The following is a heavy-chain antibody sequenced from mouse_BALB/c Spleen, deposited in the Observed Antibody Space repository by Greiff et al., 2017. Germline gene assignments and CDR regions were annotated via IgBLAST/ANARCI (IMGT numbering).Heavy chain of an antibody. CDR1: GFTFSSFG. V-gene: IGHV5-17*02. J-gene: IGHJ4*01. CDR2: ISSGSSTI. D-gene: IGHD1-1*01. CDR3: ARDYYYGSSYYGMDY. Sequence: EVKLVESGGGLVQPGGSRKLSCAASGFTFSSFGMHWVRQAPEKGLEWVAYISSGSSTIYYADTVKGRFTISRDNPKNTLFLQMTSLRSEDTAMYYCARDYYYGSSYYGMDYWGQGTSVTVSS.